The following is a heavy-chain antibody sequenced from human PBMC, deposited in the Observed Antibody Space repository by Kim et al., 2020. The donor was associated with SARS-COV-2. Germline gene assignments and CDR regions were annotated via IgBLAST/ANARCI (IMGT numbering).Heavy chain of an antibody. CDR1: GFTFSSYW. J-gene: IGHJ5*02. Sequence: GGYLRLSCEASGFTFSSYWMNWVRQGPGKGLVWVSRIKGDGSDTHYADFVKGRFTISRDNAKNTLHLQLNSLGVEDTARYYCDRDSIQQGFDTLGQGTLVTVSS. D-gene: IGHD6-13*01. V-gene: IGHV3-74*01. CDR3: DRDSIQQGFDT. CDR2: IKGDGSDT.